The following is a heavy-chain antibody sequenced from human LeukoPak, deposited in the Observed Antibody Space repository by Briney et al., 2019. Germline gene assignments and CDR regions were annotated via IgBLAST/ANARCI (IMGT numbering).Heavy chain of an antibody. V-gene: IGHV3-30*04. CDR2: ISYDGSNK. D-gene: IGHD3-22*01. J-gene: IGHJ4*02. Sequence: GGSLRLSCAAPEFTFSSYAMHWVRQAPGKGLEWVAVISYDGSNKYYADSVKGRFTISRDNSKNTLYLQMNSLRAEDTAVYYCAGLVVTGYWGQGTLVTVSS. CDR3: AGLVVTGY. CDR1: EFTFSSYA.